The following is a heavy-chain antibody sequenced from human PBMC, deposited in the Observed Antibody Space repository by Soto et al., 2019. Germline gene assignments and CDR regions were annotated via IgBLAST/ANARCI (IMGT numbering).Heavy chain of an antibody. CDR1: GGSISSGGYY. CDR3: ARDPGYCSGGSCYPGFDY. CDR2: IYHSGST. D-gene: IGHD2-15*01. V-gene: IGHV4-31*03. J-gene: IGHJ4*02. Sequence: SETLSLTCTVSGGSISSGGYYWSWIRQHPGKGLEWIGYIYHSGSTYYNPSLKSRVTISVDTSKNQFSLKLSSVTAADTAVYYCARDPGYCSGGSCYPGFDYWGQGTLVTVSS.